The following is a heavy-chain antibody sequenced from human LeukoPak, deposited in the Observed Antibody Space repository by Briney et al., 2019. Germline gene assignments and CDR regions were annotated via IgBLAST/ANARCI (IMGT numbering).Heavy chain of an antibody. CDR3: ARGRHCSSTSCYRIRYYYYYMDV. CDR2: INHSGST. V-gene: IGHV4-34*01. Sequence: SETLSLTCAVYGGSFSGYYWSWIRQPPGKGLEWIGEINHSGSTNYNPSLKSRVTTSVDTSKNQFSLKLSSVTAADTAVYYCARGRHCSSTSCYRIRYYYYYMDVWGKGTTVTVSS. D-gene: IGHD2-2*01. CDR1: GGSFSGYY. J-gene: IGHJ6*03.